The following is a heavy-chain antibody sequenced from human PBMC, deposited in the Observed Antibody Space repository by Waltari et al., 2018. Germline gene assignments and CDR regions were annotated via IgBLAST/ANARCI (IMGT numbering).Heavy chain of an antibody. CDR2: PNADGSIT. CDR3: VRDLAGVGGH. V-gene: IGHV3-74*01. CDR1: GFPFGSNW. D-gene: IGHD6-19*01. Sequence: EVQLVESGGGLVQPGGALRLSCAASGFPFGSNWMHWVGQVPGKGRGWATRPNADGSITTHADSVRGRFTISRDTAQNTLSLQMNSLRVEDTAVYYCVRDLAGVGGHWGQGTMVTVSS. J-gene: IGHJ1*01.